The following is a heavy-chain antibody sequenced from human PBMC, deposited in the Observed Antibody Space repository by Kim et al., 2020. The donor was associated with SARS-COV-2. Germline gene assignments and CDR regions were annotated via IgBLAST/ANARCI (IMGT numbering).Heavy chain of an antibody. Sequence: GGSLRLSCTASGITFGDYAVSWFRQAPGKGLEWVGFIRSKAYGGTTEYAASVKGRFTISRDDSKSIAYLQMNSLKTEDTAVYYCTRDLYGSGSYGGYWG. CDR1: GITFGDYA. CDR3: TRDLYGSGSYGGY. D-gene: IGHD3-10*01. V-gene: IGHV3-49*03. CDR2: IRSKAYGGTT. J-gene: IGHJ4*01.